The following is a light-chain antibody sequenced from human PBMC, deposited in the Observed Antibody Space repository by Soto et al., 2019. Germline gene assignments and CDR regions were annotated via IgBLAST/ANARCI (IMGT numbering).Light chain of an antibody. Sequence: QSFLTQPPSVSGAPGQRVTISCTGSSSNIGAGYDVHWYQRLPGTAPKLLIYGNSNRPSGVPDRFSGSKSGTSASLAITGLQAEDEADYYCQSYDSSLSGYVFGTGTKVTVL. CDR1: SSNIGAGYD. CDR2: GNS. CDR3: QSYDSSLSGYV. V-gene: IGLV1-40*01. J-gene: IGLJ1*01.